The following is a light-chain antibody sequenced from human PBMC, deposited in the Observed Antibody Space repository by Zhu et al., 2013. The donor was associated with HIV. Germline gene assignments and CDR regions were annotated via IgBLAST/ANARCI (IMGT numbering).Light chain of an antibody. CDR2: GAS. J-gene: IGKJ1*01. CDR1: QSVSSN. Sequence: EIVLTQSPGTLSVSPGERLTLSCRASQSVSSNLAWYQQKPGQAPRLLIYGASTRATGIPARFSGSGSGTEFTLTISSLQSEDFAVYYCQQYNNWHWTFGQGTKVEIK. CDR3: QQYNNWHWT. V-gene: IGKV3-15*01.